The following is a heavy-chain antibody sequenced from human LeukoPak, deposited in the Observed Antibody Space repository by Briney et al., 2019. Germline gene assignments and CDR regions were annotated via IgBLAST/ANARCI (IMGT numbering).Heavy chain of an antibody. CDR1: GFTFSSYA. J-gene: IGHJ5*02. Sequence: GGSLRLSCAASGFTFSSYAMHWVRQAPGKGLEYVSAISSNGGSTYYANSVKGRFTISRDNSKNTLYLQMGSLRAEDMAVYYCARAGLGTVDPWGQGTLVTVSS. D-gene: IGHD1-1*01. V-gene: IGHV3-64*01. CDR2: ISSNGGST. CDR3: ARAGLGTVDP.